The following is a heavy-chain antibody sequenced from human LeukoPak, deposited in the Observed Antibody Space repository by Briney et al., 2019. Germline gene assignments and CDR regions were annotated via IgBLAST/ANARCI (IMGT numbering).Heavy chain of an antibody. Sequence: GGSLRLSCVASGFNFNMYAIHWIRQAPGKGLEWVSYISSSGSTIYYADSVKGRFTISRDNAKNSLYLQMNSLRAEDTAVYYCAREEGYSGYDSVDYWGQGTLVTVSS. J-gene: IGHJ4*02. CDR1: GFNFNMYA. CDR2: ISSSGSTI. D-gene: IGHD5-12*01. CDR3: AREEGYSGYDSVDY. V-gene: IGHV3-48*03.